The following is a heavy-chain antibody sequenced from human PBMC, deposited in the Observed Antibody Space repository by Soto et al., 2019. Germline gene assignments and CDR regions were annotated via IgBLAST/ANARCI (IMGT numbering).Heavy chain of an antibody. CDR3: ARDQDCTNGVCYNNWFDP. D-gene: IGHD2-8*01. J-gene: IGHJ5*02. V-gene: IGHV4-59*01. CDR1: SGSIGSYY. Sequence: SETLSLTCTVYSGSIGSYYWSWIRQLPGEGLEWIEYIYYSGSTNYNPSLKSRVTISVDTSKNQFSLKLSSVTAADTAVYYCARDQDCTNGVCYNNWFDPWGQGTLVTVSS. CDR2: IYYSGST.